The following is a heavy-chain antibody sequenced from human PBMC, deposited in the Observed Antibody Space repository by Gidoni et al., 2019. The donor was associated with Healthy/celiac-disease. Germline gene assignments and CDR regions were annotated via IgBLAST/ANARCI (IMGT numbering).Heavy chain of an antibody. CDR2: IWYDGSNK. CDR1: GFTFSSYG. D-gene: IGHD6-13*01. J-gene: IGHJ6*02. Sequence: GFTFSSYGMHWVRQAPGKGLEWVAVIWYDGSNKYYADSVKGRFTISRDNSKNTLYLQMNSLRAEDTAVYYCARGGSHYYYYGMDVWGQGTTVTVSS. CDR3: ARGGSHYYYYGMDV. V-gene: IGHV3-33*01.